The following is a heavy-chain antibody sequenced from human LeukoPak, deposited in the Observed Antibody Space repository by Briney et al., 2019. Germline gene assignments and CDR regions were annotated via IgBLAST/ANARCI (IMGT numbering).Heavy chain of an antibody. V-gene: IGHV4-59*08. Sequence: SETLSLTCTVSGGSITNYFWNWIRQPPGKGVEWIGYFFQSGSAKYNPSLKSRVTLSADTSKNQVSLKLNSVTAADTAVYFCARAAGYSGYGSFDYWGQGILVPVSS. CDR1: GGSITNYF. J-gene: IGHJ4*02. D-gene: IGHD5-12*01. CDR2: FFQSGSA. CDR3: ARAAGYSGYGSFDY.